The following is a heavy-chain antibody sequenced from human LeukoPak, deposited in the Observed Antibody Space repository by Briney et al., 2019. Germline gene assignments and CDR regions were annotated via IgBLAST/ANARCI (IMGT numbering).Heavy chain of an antibody. CDR2: YSGGST. CDR3: AVGGDYDILTAPTDY. CDR1: GFIFTNYG. V-gene: IGHV3-66*02. D-gene: IGHD3-9*01. J-gene: IGHJ4*02. Sequence: GGSLRLSCAASGFIFTNYGMSWVRQAPGKGLEWVSVYSGGSTYYADSVKGRFTISRDNSKNTLYLQMNSLRAEDTAVYYCAVGGDYDILTAPTDYWGQGTLVTVSS.